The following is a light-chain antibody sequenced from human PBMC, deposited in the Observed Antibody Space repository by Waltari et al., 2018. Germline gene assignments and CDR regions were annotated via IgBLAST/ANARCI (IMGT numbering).Light chain of an antibody. V-gene: IGLV1-47*01. CDR2: RNS. Sequence: QSVLTQPPSASATPGQRVTVSCSGSSYNIGHNYVSWFQQLPGTAPKLLIYRNSQRPSGVPDRFSASKSGTSASLDITGLRSEDEADYYCASWDDNLSGFWVFGGGTKLTVL. J-gene: IGLJ3*02. CDR3: ASWDDNLSGFWV. CDR1: SYNIGHNY.